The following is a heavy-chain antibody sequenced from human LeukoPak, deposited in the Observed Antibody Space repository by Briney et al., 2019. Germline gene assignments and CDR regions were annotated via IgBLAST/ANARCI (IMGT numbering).Heavy chain of an antibody. V-gene: IGHV3-48*03. CDR3: AREAALAAASNWFDP. CDR1: GFTFSSYE. Sequence: GGSLRLSCAASGFTFSSYEMNWVRQAPGKGLEWVSYISSSGSTIYYADSVKGRFIISRDNAENSLYLQMNSLRAEDTAVYYCAREAALAAASNWFDPWGQGTLVTVSS. D-gene: IGHD6-13*01. CDR2: ISSSGSTI. J-gene: IGHJ5*02.